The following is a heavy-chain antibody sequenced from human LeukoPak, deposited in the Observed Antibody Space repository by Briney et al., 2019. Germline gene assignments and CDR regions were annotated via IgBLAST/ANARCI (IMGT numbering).Heavy chain of an antibody. CDR2: ISDSGYTT. Sequence: GGSLRLSCAASGFTFSNAWMRWVRQAPGKGLEWVSTISDSGYTTYYADSVKGRFTISRDNSKNTLYLQINGLRAEDTAVYYCAKRSSAMCFDYWGQGTLVTVSS. V-gene: IGHV3-23*01. CDR3: AKRSSAMCFDY. CDR1: GFTFSNAW. J-gene: IGHJ4*02. D-gene: IGHD6-6*01.